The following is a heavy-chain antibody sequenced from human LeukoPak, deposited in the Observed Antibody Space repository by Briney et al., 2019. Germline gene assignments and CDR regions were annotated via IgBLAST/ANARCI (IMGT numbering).Heavy chain of an antibody. CDR3: ARSPGDPWDDTSFYLDV. V-gene: IGHV1-18*01. Sequence: ASVKVSCKASGYTLTSHGITWVRQAPGQGLEWMGCHSMSDDKPKYAQRFQGRVTMPTDTSTATGYMDLRGLRPDGTAGYYCARSPGDPWDDTSFYLDVWGEGTTVTVSS. CDR2: HSMSDDKP. D-gene: IGHD4-17*01. J-gene: IGHJ6*03. CDR1: GYTLTSHG.